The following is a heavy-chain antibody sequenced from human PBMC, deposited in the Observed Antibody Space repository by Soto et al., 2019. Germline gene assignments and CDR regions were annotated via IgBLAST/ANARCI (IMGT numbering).Heavy chain of an antibody. D-gene: IGHD6-25*01. J-gene: IGHJ5*02. CDR2: IFPSDSDT. CDR3: ASKDKSGYFNWFDP. Sequence: LGESLKISCRTSGYRFTSYWIAWVRQMPGKGLEWMGIIFPSDSDTRYSPSFQGQVTISADRSTSTVFLQWASLKASDTAVYFCASKDKSGYFNWFDPWGQGTLATVSS. V-gene: IGHV5-51*01. CDR1: GYRFTSYW.